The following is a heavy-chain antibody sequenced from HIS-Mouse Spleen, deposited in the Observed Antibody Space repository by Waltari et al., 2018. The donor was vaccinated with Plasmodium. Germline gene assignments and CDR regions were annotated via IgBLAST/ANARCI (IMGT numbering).Heavy chain of an antibody. V-gene: IGHV3-7*01. J-gene: IGHJ2*01. D-gene: IGHD6-13*01. CDR2: IKKDGSEK. CDR1: GFTFSSCW. CDR3: ASSWYWYFDL. Sequence: EVQLVESGGGLVQPGGSLRLSCAASGFTFSSCWMSWVRQAPGKGREGVANIKKDGSEKYYVDSVKCRFTISRDNAKNSLYLQMNSLRAEDTAVYYCASSWYWYFDLWGRGTLVTVSS.